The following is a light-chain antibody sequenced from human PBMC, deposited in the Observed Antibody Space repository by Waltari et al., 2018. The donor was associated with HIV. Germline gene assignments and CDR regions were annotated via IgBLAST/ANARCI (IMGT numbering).Light chain of an antibody. CDR3: QSYDSSLRASV. V-gene: IGLV1-40*01. Sequence: QSALTQPPSVSGAPGQRVTISCTGNRSNIGAGYFVHWYQHLPGTAPKLLVYSDINRPSGVPDPFSGSKSGTSASLVITGLQAEDEADYYCQSYDSSLRASVFGGGTKLTVL. CDR1: RSNIGAGYF. J-gene: IGLJ2*01. CDR2: SDI.